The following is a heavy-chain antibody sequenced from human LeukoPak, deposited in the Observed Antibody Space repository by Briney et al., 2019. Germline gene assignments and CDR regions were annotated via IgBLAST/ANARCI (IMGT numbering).Heavy chain of an antibody. Sequence: GGSLRLSCAASGFTFSKVWMGWVRQAPGKGLEWVGRIKSKTDGGTIDYAAPVKGRFTISRDDSKDTLFLQMNSLKTEDTAVYYCTTDLSELDDSGYYAKYFHHWGQGTLVSVSS. J-gene: IGHJ1*01. CDR2: IKSKTDGGTI. V-gene: IGHV3-15*01. D-gene: IGHD3-22*01. CDR3: TTDLSELDDSGYYAKYFHH. CDR1: GFTFSKVW.